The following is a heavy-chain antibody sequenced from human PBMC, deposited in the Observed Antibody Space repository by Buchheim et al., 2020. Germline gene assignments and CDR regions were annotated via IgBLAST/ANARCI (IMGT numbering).Heavy chain of an antibody. D-gene: IGHD3-3*01. CDR3: ASLCGVVIIDWFDP. V-gene: IGHV3-30*04. J-gene: IGHJ5*02. Sequence: QVQLVESGGGVVQPGSSLRLSCAASGFTFRSYAMHWVPQAPGKGLEWVAVISYDGSNKYYADSVKGRFTISRDNSKNQLYLQVNRLRAEDTAGYYCASLCGVVIIDWFDPWGQGTL. CDR1: GFTFRSYA. CDR2: ISYDGSNK.